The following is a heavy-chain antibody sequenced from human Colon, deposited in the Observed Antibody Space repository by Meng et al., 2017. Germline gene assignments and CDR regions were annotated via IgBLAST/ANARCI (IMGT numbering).Heavy chain of an antibody. CDR1: GDSITSYY. D-gene: IGHD6-6*01. CDR2: IYYSGST. J-gene: IGHJ5*02. V-gene: IGHV4-59*01. CDR3: ARGGASSKWLDP. Sequence: SETLSLTCTVSGDSITSYYWSWIRQPPGKGLEWIAWIYYSGSTNYNPSLKSRVTISMDTSKHQFSLNLTSVTTADTAAYYCARGGASSKWLDPWGQGILVTGSS.